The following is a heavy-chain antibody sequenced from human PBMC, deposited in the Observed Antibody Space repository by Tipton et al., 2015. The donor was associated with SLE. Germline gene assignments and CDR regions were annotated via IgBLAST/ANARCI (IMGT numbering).Heavy chain of an antibody. CDR2: IKPDGSGK. CDR1: GFTFSNYG. CDR3: ARDSLSAPYAFDI. J-gene: IGHJ3*02. Sequence: SLRLSCAASGFTFSNYGMSWVRQAPGKGLKWVANIKPDGSGKYYVDSVKGRFTISRDNAKNLLFLQLDSLRVEDTAVYYCARDSLSAPYAFDIWGRGTMVTVSS. D-gene: IGHD3-16*01. V-gene: IGHV3-7*01.